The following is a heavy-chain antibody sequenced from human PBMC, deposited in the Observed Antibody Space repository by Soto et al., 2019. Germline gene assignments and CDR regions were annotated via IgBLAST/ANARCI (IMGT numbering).Heavy chain of an antibody. CDR1: GFTFSSYG. CDR2: ISYDGSNK. J-gene: IGHJ4*02. D-gene: IGHD4-17*01. V-gene: IGHV3-30*18. CDR3: AKAALPYGDYASDY. Sequence: QVQLVESGGGVVQPGRSLRLSCAASGFTFSSYGMHWVRQAPGKGLEWVAVISYDGSNKYYADSVKGRFTISRDNSKNTLYLQMNSLRAEDTAVYYCAKAALPYGDYASDYWGQGTLVTVSS.